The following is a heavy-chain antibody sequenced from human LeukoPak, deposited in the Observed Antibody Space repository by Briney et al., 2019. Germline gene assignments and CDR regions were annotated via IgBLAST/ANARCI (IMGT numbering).Heavy chain of an antibody. Sequence: SETLSLTCAVYGGSFSGYYWSWIRQPPGKGLEWIGEINHSGSTNYNPSLKSRVTISVDTSKNQFSLKLSSVTAADTAIYFCARASETAMVTLWGQGTLVTVSS. V-gene: IGHV4-34*01. J-gene: IGHJ4*02. CDR2: INHSGST. CDR3: ARASETAMVTL. CDR1: GGSFSGYY. D-gene: IGHD5-18*01.